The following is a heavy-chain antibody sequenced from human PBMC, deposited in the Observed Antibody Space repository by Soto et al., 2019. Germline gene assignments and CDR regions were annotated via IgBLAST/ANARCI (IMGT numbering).Heavy chain of an antibody. J-gene: IGHJ4*02. V-gene: IGHV4-34*02. D-gene: IGHD6-13*01. CDR3: ARGLMGGLITQHLVREE. Sequence: QVQLQQWGAGLLKPSETLSLTCAVSGDSFTDYYFSWIRQPPGKGLEWIGEINPSGSTSYNPSLKSRVTISVDRSNNLLSLKLNSVTAADTAMYYCARGLMGGLITQHLVREEWGQGTLVTVSS. CDR2: INPSGST. CDR1: GDSFTDYY.